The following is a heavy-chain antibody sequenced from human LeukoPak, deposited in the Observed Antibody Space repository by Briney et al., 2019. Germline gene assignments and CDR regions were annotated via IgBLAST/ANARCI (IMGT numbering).Heavy chain of an antibody. CDR1: GFTFSDYG. V-gene: IGHV3-30*03. Sequence: HSGGSLRLSCAASGFTFSDYGMNWVRQAPGKGLEWVAVISYDGSNKYYADSVKGRFTISRDNSKNTLYLQMNSLRAEDTAVYYCARDIGSGSYYQYWGQGTLVTVSS. D-gene: IGHD1-26*01. CDR2: ISYDGSNK. J-gene: IGHJ4*02. CDR3: ARDIGSGSYYQY.